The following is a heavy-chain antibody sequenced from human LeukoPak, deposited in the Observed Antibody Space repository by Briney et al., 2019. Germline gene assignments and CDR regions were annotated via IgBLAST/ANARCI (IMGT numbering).Heavy chain of an antibody. V-gene: IGHV1-2*02. CDR1: GYTFTDYF. CDR2: INPKSGGT. D-gene: IGHD3-10*01. CDR3: ARGGSYYGSGSTFFDY. J-gene: IGHJ4*02. Sequence: ASVKVSCKASGYTFTDYFMNWVRQAPGQGLEWMGWINPKSGGTVYAQKFQGRVTMTRDTSSSTAYMELSRLRFEDTAVYYCARGGSYYGSGSTFFDYWGQGTLVTVSS.